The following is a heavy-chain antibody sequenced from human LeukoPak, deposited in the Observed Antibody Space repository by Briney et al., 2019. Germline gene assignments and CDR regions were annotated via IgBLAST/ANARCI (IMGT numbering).Heavy chain of an antibody. CDR1: GFTFTSHR. Sequence: GGSLRLSCAASGFTFTSHRMDWVRQAPGKGLVWVSRITSDGSSTNYADSVKGRFTISRDNAKNTLYLQMNSLRAEDTAVYYCVRALMGTADYWGQGTLVTVSS. CDR3: VRALMGTADY. CDR2: ITSDGSST. J-gene: IGHJ4*02. V-gene: IGHV3-74*01. D-gene: IGHD2-21*02.